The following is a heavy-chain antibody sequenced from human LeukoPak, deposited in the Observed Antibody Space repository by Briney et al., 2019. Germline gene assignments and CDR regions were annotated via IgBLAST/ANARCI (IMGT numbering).Heavy chain of an antibody. D-gene: IGHD4-17*01. Sequence: PGGSLRLSCAASGFTFSSYGMHWVRQAPGKGLEWVAFIRYDGSNKYYADSVKGRFTISRDNSKNTLYLQMNSLRDEDTAVYYCAGDYGDENPTDYWGQGTLVTVSS. CDR1: GFTFSSYG. CDR2: IRYDGSNK. J-gene: IGHJ4*02. CDR3: AGDYGDENPTDY. V-gene: IGHV3-30*02.